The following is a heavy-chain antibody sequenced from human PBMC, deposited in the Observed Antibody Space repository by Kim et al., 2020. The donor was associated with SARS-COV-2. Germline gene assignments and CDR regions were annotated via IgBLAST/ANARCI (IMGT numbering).Heavy chain of an antibody. CDR3: ARLGIYLPVGDS. CDR1: GFTFSDDY. V-gene: IGHV3-11*01. CDR2: ISNSGSTK. D-gene: IGHD3-16*02. J-gene: IGHJ4*02. Sequence: GGSLRLSCAASGFTFSDDYMSWIRQAPGEGLEWVSYISNSGSTKYYADSVKGRFTISRDNAKKSLYLQMNSLRVEDTAVYYCARLGIYLPVGDSWGQGTLVTVS.